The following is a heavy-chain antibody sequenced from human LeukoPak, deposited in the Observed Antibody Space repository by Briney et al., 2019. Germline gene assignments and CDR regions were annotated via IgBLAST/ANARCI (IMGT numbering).Heavy chain of an antibody. Sequence: SETLSLTCTVSGGSISSGSYYWSWIRQPAGKGLEWIGRIYASGSTNYNPSLKSRVTISVDTSKNQFSLKLSSVTAADTAVYYCARGLAAAGYDCWGQGTLVTVSS. J-gene: IGHJ4*02. V-gene: IGHV4-61*02. CDR2: IYASGST. CDR1: GGSISSGSYY. D-gene: IGHD6-13*01. CDR3: ARGLAAAGYDC.